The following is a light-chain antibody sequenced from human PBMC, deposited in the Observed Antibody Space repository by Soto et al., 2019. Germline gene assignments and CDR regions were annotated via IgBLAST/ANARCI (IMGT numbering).Light chain of an antibody. CDR3: QQRSNWPT. Sequence: EIVLTQSPATLSLSPGERATLSCRASQSVSSHLAWYQQKPGQAPRLLNYDASNRATGIPARFSGSGSGTDFTLTISSLEPEDFAVYYCQQRSNWPTFGQGTRLEIK. CDR1: QSVSSH. J-gene: IGKJ5*01. CDR2: DAS. V-gene: IGKV3-11*01.